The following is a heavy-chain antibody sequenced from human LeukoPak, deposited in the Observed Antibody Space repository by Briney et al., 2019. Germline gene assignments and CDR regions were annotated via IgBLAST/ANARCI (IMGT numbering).Heavy chain of an antibody. CDR3: AKGVTTVRIYYHGMDV. Sequence: GGCLRLSCAASGFTFSSCAMSWVRQAPGKGLEWVSLISGSGDSRYYADSVKGRFTISRDNAKNTLWLQMNSLRAEDTAVYYCAKGVTTVRIYYHGMDVWGQGTTVTVSS. J-gene: IGHJ6*02. V-gene: IGHV3-23*01. CDR2: ISGSGDSR. CDR1: GFTFSSCA. D-gene: IGHD4-17*01.